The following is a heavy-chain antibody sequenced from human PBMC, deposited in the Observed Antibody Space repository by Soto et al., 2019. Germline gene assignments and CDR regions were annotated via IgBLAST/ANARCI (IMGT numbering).Heavy chain of an antibody. CDR3: ARSFGDYIFDS. CDR2: ISYRGST. Sequence: SETLSLTCIVSTGSISTNGYYWGWVRQPPGMSLEWIGSISYRGSTYYSPSLKSRVTLSVDTSRNQFSLRLNSVTAADTAVYYCARSFGDYIFDSWDQGTLVTVSS. J-gene: IGHJ4*02. CDR1: TGSISTNGYY. D-gene: IGHD4-17*01. V-gene: IGHV4-39*01.